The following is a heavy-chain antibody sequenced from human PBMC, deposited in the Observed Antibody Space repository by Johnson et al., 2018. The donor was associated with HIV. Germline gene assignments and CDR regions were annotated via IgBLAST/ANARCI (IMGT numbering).Heavy chain of an antibody. CDR1: GFTFSSYA. CDR2: ISYDGSNK. J-gene: IGHJ3*02. CDR3: ARDRYPRRYFDWLFDAFDI. V-gene: IGHV3-30*04. Sequence: QVQLVESGGGVVQPGRSLRLSCAASGFTFSSYAMHWVSQAPGKGLEWVAVISYDGSNKYYADSVKGRFTISRDNSKNTLYLQMNSLRAEDTAVYYCARDRYPRRYFDWLFDAFDIWGQGTMVTVS. D-gene: IGHD3-9*01.